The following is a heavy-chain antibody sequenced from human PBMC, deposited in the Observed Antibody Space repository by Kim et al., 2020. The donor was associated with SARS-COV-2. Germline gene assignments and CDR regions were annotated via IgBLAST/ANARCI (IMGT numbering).Heavy chain of an antibody. CDR3: ARDRAVVRGVIIELYYYYGMDV. D-gene: IGHD3-10*01. CDR2: ISSSSSTI. V-gene: IGHV3-48*02. Sequence: GGSLRLSCAASGFTFSSYSMNWVRQAPGKGLEWVSYISSSSSTIYYADSVKGRFTISRDNAKNSLYLQMNSLRDEDTAVYYCARDRAVVRGVIIELYYYYGMDVWGQGTTVTVSS. CDR1: GFTFSSYS. J-gene: IGHJ6*02.